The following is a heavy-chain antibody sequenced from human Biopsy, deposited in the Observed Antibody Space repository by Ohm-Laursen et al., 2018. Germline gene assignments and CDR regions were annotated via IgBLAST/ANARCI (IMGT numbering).Heavy chain of an antibody. CDR2: FSHTGTT. Sequence: PSETLSLTCAVDGGSFSGYDWTWIRQPPGKGLEWVGEFSHTGTTIYNPSLKSRLTISVDKSKNHFSLRLTSVTAADTATYFCARGPCGDNAGAFDVWGQGTVVTVSS. V-gene: IGHV4-34*01. CDR3: ARGPCGDNAGAFDV. J-gene: IGHJ3*01. D-gene: IGHD2-21*02. CDR1: GGSFSGYD.